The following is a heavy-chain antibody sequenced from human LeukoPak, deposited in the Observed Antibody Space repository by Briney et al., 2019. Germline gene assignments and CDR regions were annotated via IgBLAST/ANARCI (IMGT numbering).Heavy chain of an antibody. J-gene: IGHJ4*02. V-gene: IGHV3-7*01. Sequence: PGGSLRLSCAASGLSFSSYWMSWVRQAPGKGLEWVGNIKEDGSEKYYVDAVKGRFTISRDNAKNSLYLQMNSLRAEDTAVYYCARPAYPRHDSSGYYLEWGQGTLVTVSS. CDR1: GLSFSSYW. CDR3: ARPAYPRHDSSGYYLE. D-gene: IGHD3-22*01. CDR2: IKEDGSEK.